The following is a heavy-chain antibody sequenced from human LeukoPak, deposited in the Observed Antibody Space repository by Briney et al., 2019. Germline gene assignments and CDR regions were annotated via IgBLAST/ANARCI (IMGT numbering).Heavy chain of an antibody. CDR2: IYTSGST. Sequence: SQTLSLTCTVSGGSISSGSYYWSWIGPPAGKGLEWIGRIYTSGSTNYNPSLKRQVTISVDTSKNQFSLKLSSVTAADTAVYYCARQVVIALNWFDPWGQGTLVTVSS. CDR3: ARQVVIALNWFDP. D-gene: IGHD2-21*01. CDR1: GGSISSGSYY. J-gene: IGHJ5*02. V-gene: IGHV4-61*02.